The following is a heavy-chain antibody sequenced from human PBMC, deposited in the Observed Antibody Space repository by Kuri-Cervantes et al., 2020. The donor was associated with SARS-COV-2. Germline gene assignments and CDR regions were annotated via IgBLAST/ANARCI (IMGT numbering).Heavy chain of an antibody. CDR1: GFTFSDHY. CDR3: TTEGGSGAYYDFWSGYQSFDY. J-gene: IGHJ4*02. CDR2: TRNKANSYTT. D-gene: IGHD3-3*01. Sequence: GESLKISCAASGFTFSDHYMDWVRQAPGKGLEWVGRTRNKANSYTTEYAASVKGRFTISRDDSKNSLYLQMNSLKTEDTAVYYCTTEGGSGAYYDFWSGYQSFDYWGQGTLVTGSS. V-gene: IGHV3-72*01.